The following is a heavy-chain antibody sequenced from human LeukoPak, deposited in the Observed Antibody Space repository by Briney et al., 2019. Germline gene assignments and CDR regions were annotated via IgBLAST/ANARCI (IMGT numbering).Heavy chain of an antibody. J-gene: IGHJ3*02. CDR1: GYTFTSYD. CDR3: AITGPYSSGWYVSDDAFDI. D-gene: IGHD6-19*01. V-gene: IGHV1-8*01. CDR2: MNPNSGNT. Sequence: ASVKVSCKASGYTFTSYDINWVRQATGQGLEWMGWMNPNSGNTGYAQKFQGRVTMTRNTSISTAYMELSSLRSEDTAVYYCAITGPYSSGWYVSDDAFDIWGQGTMVTVSS.